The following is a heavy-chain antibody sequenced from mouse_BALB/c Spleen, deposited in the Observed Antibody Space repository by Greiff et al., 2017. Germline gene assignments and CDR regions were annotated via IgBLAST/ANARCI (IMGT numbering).Heavy chain of an antibody. CDR3: ARHGLTYYFDY. V-gene: IGHV5-12-1*01. CDR2: ISSGGGST. Sequence: EVHLVESGGGLVKPGGSLKLSCAASGFAFSSYDMSWVRQTPEKRLEWVAYISSGGGSTYYPDTVKGRFTISRDNAKNTLYLQMSSLKSEDTAMYYCARHGLTYYFDYWGQGTTLTVSS. D-gene: IGHD1-3*01. J-gene: IGHJ2*01. CDR1: GFAFSSYD.